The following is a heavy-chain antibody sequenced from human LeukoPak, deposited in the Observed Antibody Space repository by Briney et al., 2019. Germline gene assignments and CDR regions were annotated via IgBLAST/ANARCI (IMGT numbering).Heavy chain of an antibody. CDR1: GGSISSSSYY. CDR2: IYYSGST. Sequence: SETLSLTCIVSGGSISSSSYYWGWIRQPPGKGLEWIGSIYYSGSTYYNPSLKSRVTISVDTSKNQFSLKLSSVTAADTAVYYCARQGGLLFDYWGQGTLVTVSS. CDR3: ARQGGLLFDY. J-gene: IGHJ4*02. V-gene: IGHV4-39*01. D-gene: IGHD1-26*01.